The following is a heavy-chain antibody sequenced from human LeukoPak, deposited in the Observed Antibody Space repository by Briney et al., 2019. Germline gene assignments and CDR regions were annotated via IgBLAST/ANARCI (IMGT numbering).Heavy chain of an antibody. CDR1: GYPISSGYY. D-gene: IGHD6-6*01. CDR2: IYHSGIT. J-gene: IGHJ4*02. V-gene: IGHV4-38-2*01. CDR3: ARSLLNEGWAARGRLDFDY. Sequence: SETLSLTCAVSGYPISSGYYWGWIRQPPGKGLEWIGSIYHSGITYYNPSLKSRVTISVDTSKNQFSLKLSSVTAADTAVYYCARSLLNEGWAARGRLDFDYWGQGTLVTVSS.